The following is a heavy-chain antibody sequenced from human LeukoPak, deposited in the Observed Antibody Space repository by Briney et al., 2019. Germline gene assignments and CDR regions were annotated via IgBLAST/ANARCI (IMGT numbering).Heavy chain of an antibody. CDR3: ARVGDGYSVNYFDF. CDR2: ITSTSSTV. J-gene: IGHJ4*02. D-gene: IGHD5-24*01. V-gene: IGHV3-48*02. CDR1: GFTFSSYS. Sequence: GGSLRLSCAVSGFTFSSYSMSWVRQAPGKGLEWASYITSTSSTVYYADSVKGRFTVSRDNAKNSLYLQMNSLRDEDTAMFYCARVGDGYSVNYFDFWGQGTLVAVSS.